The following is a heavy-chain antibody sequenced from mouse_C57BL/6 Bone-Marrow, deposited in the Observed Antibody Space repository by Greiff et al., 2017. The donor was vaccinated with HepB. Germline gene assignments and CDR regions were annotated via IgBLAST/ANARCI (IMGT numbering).Heavy chain of an antibody. J-gene: IGHJ1*03. V-gene: IGHV1-61*01. CDR3: ARVRDDGYYPSYWYFDV. CDR2: IYPSDSET. CDR1: GYTFTSYW. D-gene: IGHD2-3*01. Sequence: QVQLQQPGAELVRPGSSVKLSCKASGYTFTSYWMDWVKQRPGQGLEWIGNIYPSDSETHYNQKFKDKATLTVDKSSSTAYMQLSSLTSEDSAVYYCARVRDDGYYPSYWYFDVWGTGTTVTVSS.